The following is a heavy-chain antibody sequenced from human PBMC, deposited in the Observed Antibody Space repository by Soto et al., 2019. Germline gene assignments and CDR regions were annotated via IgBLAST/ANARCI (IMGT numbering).Heavy chain of an antibody. CDR2: LYYTGST. V-gene: IGHV4-31*03. D-gene: IGHD6-19*01. CDR1: GGSISRGGYY. CDR3: ASFLGWPTYYFDY. J-gene: IGHJ4*02. Sequence: QVQLQESGTGLVKPSQTLSLTCSVSGGSISRGGYYWSWIGQHPGKGLEWIGYLYYTGSTSYNPSLKSRLTLSVDTSKNQFSLKLSSVTAADTAVYYCASFLGWPTYYFDYWGQGTLVTVSS.